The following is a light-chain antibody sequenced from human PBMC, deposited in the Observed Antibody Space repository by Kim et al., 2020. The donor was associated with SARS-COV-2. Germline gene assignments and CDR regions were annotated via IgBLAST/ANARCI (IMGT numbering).Light chain of an antibody. CDR1: KLGNRY. Sequence: SYELTQPPSVSVSPGQTATITCSGDKLGNRYACWFQQRPGQSPVLVIYQDSKRRSGIPERFSGSNSGNTATLTISGTQALDEADYYCQAWDSRTGVFGTG. V-gene: IGLV3-1*01. CDR3: QAWDSRTGV. J-gene: IGLJ1*01. CDR2: QDS.